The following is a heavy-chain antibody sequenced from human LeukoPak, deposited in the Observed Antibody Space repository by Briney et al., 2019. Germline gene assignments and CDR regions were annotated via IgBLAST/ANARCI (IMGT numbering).Heavy chain of an antibody. J-gene: IGHJ5*02. Sequence: PSETLSLTCTVSGGSISSGGYYWSWIRQHPGQGLEWIGYIYYSGSTYYNPSLKSRVTISVDTSKNQFSLKLSSVTAADTAVYYCARKSPLLSDWFDPWGQGTLVTVSS. CDR1: GGSISSGGYY. D-gene: IGHD3-16*02. V-gene: IGHV4-31*03. CDR3: ARKSPLLSDWFDP. CDR2: IYYSGST.